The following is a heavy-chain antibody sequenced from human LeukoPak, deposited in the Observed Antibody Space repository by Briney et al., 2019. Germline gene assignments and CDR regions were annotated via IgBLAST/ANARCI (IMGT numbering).Heavy chain of an antibody. D-gene: IGHD6-13*01. CDR1: GFTFSSYG. Sequence: GGSLRLSCAASGFTFSSYGMHWVRQAPGKGLEWVAVISYDGGNKYYADSVKGRFIISRDNSKNTLYLQMNSLRAEDTAVYYCAKDKRGGIAAAVSDYWGQGTLVTVSS. V-gene: IGHV3-30*18. CDR3: AKDKRGGIAAAVSDY. J-gene: IGHJ4*02. CDR2: ISYDGGNK.